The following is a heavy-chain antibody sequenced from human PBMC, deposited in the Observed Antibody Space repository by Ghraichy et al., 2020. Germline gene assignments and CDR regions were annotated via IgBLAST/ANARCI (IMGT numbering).Heavy chain of an antibody. V-gene: IGHV3-13*01. J-gene: IGHJ5*02. D-gene: IGHD3-16*01. CDR1: GFTFRDYD. CDR2: IGHSGDT. Sequence: GGSLRLSCAASGFTFRDYDMHWVRQATGKGLEWVSRIGHSGDTNYPDSVKGRFTISRENAQNSLYLQMNSLRTDDTAVCYCARGLAGGFDPWGQGTLVTVSS. CDR3: ARGLAGGFDP.